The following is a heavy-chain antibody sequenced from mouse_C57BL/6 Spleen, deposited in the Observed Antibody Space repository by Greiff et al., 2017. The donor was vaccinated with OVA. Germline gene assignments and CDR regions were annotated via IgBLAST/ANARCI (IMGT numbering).Heavy chain of an antibody. V-gene: IGHV1-80*01. CDR2: IYPGDGDT. Sequence: QVQLQQSGAELVKPGASVKISCKASGYAFSSYWMNWVKQRPGKGLEWIGQIYPGDGDTNYNGKFKGKATLTADKSSSTAYMQLSSLTSEDSAVYFCARGGQGYYFDDWGQGTTLTVSS. CDR1: GYAFSSYW. CDR3: ARGGQGYYFDD. J-gene: IGHJ2*01.